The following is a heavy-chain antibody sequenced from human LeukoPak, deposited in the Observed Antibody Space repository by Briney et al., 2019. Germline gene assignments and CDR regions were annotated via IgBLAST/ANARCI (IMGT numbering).Heavy chain of an antibody. V-gene: IGHV3-7*01. CDR3: ARESYDSSGYDNWFDP. D-gene: IGHD3-22*01. CDR2: IKQDGSEK. Sequence: GGSLGLSCAASGFTFSSYWMSWVRQAPGKGLEWVANIKQDGSEKYYVDSVEGRFTISRDNAKNSLYLQMNSLRAEDTAVYYCARESYDSSGYDNWFDPWGQGTLVTVSS. J-gene: IGHJ5*02. CDR1: GFTFSSYW.